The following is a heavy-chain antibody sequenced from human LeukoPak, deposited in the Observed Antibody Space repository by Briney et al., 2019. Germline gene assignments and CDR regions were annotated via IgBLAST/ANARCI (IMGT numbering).Heavy chain of an antibody. V-gene: IGHV5-51*01. J-gene: IGHJ4*02. CDR3: ARATTGIRTIDY. CDR2: IYPDDSDT. CDR1: GYSFSSYW. D-gene: IGHD1-1*01. Sequence: GESLKISCKGSGYSFSSYWIAWVRQLPGKGLEWMGVIYPDDSDTRYSPSFQGLVTISGDKSISTAYVQGSSLEASDTAIYYCARATTGIRTIDYWGQGTLVTVSS.